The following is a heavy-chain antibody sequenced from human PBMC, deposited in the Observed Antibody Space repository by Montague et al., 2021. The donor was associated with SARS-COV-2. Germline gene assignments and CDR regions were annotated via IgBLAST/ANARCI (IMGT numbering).Heavy chain of an antibody. J-gene: IGHJ3*02. D-gene: IGHD2-15*01. CDR3: ARGDGVVVAAPYI. CDR2: MYDSGST. CDR1: GGSISNGGYY. V-gene: IGHV4-31*03. Sequence: TLSLTCTVSGGSISNGGYYCSWIRQHPGKGLEWIGYMYDSGSTYYNPSLTGRVTMSLDTPKNQFSLKLSSVTAADTAVYYCARGDGVVVAAPYIWGQGTMVTVSS.